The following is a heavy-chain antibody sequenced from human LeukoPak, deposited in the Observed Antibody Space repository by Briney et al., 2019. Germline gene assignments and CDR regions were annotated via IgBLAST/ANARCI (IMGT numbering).Heavy chain of an antibody. J-gene: IGHJ3*02. CDR3: ARGVSSGWYRLDI. D-gene: IGHD6-19*01. Sequence: PSETLSLTCTVSGGSISSYYWSWIRQPPGKGLEWIGYIYYNGSTNYNPSLKSRVTISVDTSKNQFSLKLSSVTAADTAVYYCARGVSSGWYRLDIWGQGTMVTVSS. CDR2: IYYNGST. V-gene: IGHV4-59*01. CDR1: GGSISSYY.